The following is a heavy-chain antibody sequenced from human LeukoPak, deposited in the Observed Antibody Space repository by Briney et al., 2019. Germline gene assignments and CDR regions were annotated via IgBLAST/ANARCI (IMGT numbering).Heavy chain of an antibody. CDR3: AKMGGYDSGYYYGMDV. Sequence: GGSLRLSCAASGFTFSSYAMSWVRQAPGKGLEWVSAISGSGGSTYYADSVKGRFTISRDNSKNTLYLRMNSLRAEDTAVYYCAKMGGYDSGYYYGMDVWGQGTTVTVSS. V-gene: IGHV3-23*01. CDR1: GFTFSSYA. D-gene: IGHD5-12*01. CDR2: ISGSGGST. J-gene: IGHJ6*02.